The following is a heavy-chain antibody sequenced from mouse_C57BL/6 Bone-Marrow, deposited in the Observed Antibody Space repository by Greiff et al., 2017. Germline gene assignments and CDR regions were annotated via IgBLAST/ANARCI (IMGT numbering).Heavy chain of an antibody. Sequence: EVQVVESGEGLVKPGGSLKLSCAASGFTFSSYAMSWVRQTPGKRLEWVAYISSGGDYIYYADTVKGRFTISRDNARNTLYLQMSRPKSEDTAMYYCTRDYYYGSSPFAYWGQGTLVTVSA. D-gene: IGHD1-1*01. CDR3: TRDYYYGSSPFAY. V-gene: IGHV5-9-1*02. CDR1: GFTFSSYA. J-gene: IGHJ3*01. CDR2: ISSGGDYI.